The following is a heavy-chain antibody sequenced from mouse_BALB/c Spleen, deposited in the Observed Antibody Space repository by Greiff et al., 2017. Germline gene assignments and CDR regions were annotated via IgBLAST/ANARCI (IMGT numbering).Heavy chain of an antibody. CDR3: AREFTTATAWFAY. CDR1: GFSLTSYG. Sequence: VKVVESGPGLVAPSQSLSITCTVSGFSLTSYGVHGVRQPPGKGLEWLGVIWAGGSTNYNSALMSRLSISKDNSKSQVFLKMNSLQTDDTAMYYCAREFTTATAWFAYWGQGTLVTVSA. D-gene: IGHD1-2*01. CDR2: IWAGGST. V-gene: IGHV2-9*02. J-gene: IGHJ3*01.